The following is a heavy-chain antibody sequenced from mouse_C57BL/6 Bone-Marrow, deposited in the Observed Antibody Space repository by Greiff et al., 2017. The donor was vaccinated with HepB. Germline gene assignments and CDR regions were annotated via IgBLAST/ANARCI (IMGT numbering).Heavy chain of an antibody. D-gene: IGHD2-5*01. CDR3: ARSGPTIVSYYAMDY. Sequence: QVQLQQPGAELVMPGASVKLSCKASGYTFTSYWMHWVKQRPGQGLEWIGEIDPSDSYTNYNQKFKGKSTLTVDKSSSTAYMQLSSLTSEDSAVYYCARSGPTIVSYYAMDYWGQGTSVTVSS. CDR1: GYTFTSYW. J-gene: IGHJ4*01. V-gene: IGHV1-69*01. CDR2: IDPSDSYT.